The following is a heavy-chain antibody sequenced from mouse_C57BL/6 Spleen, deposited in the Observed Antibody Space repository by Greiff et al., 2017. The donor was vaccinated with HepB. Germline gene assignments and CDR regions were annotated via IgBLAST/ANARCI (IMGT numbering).Heavy chain of an antibody. CDR3: TREGIYYGNYVYFDV. CDR1: GFTFSSYA. Sequence: EVQVVESGEGLVKPGGSLKLSCAASGFTFSSYAMSWVRQTPEKRLEWVAYISSGGDYIYYADTVKGRFTISRDNARNTLYLQMSSLKSEDTAMYYCTREGIYYGNYVYFDVWGTGTTVTVSS. D-gene: IGHD2-1*01. CDR2: ISSGGDYI. V-gene: IGHV5-9-1*02. J-gene: IGHJ1*03.